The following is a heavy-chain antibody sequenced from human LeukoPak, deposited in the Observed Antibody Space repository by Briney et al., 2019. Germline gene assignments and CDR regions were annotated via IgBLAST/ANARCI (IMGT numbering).Heavy chain of an antibody. V-gene: IGHV3-21*01. CDR1: GFTFSSYS. D-gene: IGHD2-15*01. CDR3: ASSSGASWGYFDY. CDR2: ISSGSTYI. J-gene: IGHJ4*02. Sequence: GGSLRLSCSASGFTFSSYSMNWVRQAPGKGLEWVSSISSGSTYIYYADSEKGRFTLSRDNAKNSLYLQMNSLRAEDTAVYYCASSSGASWGYFDYWDQGTLVTVSS.